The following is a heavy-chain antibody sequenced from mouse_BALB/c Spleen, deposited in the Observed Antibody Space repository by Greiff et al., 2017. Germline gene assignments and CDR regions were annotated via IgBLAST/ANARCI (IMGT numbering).Heavy chain of an antibody. CDR3: ARSFITTVVATDYAMDY. J-gene: IGHJ4*01. V-gene: IGHV5-17*02. D-gene: IGHD1-1*01. CDR2: ISSGSSTI. Sequence: DVMLVESGGGLVQPGGSRKLSCAASGFTFSSFGMHWVRQAPEKGLEWVAYISSGSSTIYYADTVKGRFTISRDNPKNTLFLQMTSLRSEDTAMYYCARSFITTVVATDYAMDYWGQGTSVTVSS. CDR1: GFTFSSFG.